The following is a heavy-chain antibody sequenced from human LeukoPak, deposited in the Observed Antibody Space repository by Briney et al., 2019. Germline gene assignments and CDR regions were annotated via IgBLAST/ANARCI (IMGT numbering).Heavy chain of an antibody. V-gene: IGHV3-53*01. Sequence: AGGSLRLSCAASGFTVSSNYMSWVRQAPGKGLEWVSVIYSGGSTYYADSVKGRFTVSRDTSKNTLYLQLNSLRAEDTAMYYCAKRSGSGRQEYFDYWGQGTVVTVSS. CDR2: IYSGGST. J-gene: IGHJ4*02. CDR1: GFTVSSNY. CDR3: AKRSGSGRQEYFDY. D-gene: IGHD3-10*01.